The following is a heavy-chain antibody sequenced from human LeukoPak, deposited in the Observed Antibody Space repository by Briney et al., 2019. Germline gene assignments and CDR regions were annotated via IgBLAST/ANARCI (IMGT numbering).Heavy chain of an antibody. D-gene: IGHD6-13*01. V-gene: IGHV4-4*07. CDR2: MYTSGST. Sequence: SETLSLTCTVSGGSISSYYWSWIRQPAGKGLEWIGRMYTSGSTNYNPSLKSRVTMSVDTSKNQFSLKLSSVTAADTAVYYCARDPGAAADLDYFDYWGQGTLVTVSS. CDR1: GGSISSYY. J-gene: IGHJ4*02. CDR3: ARDPGAAADLDYFDY.